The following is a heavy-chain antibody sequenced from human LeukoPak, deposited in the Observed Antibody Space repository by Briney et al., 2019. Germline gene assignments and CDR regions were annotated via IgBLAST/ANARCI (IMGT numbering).Heavy chain of an antibody. V-gene: IGHV6-1*01. J-gene: IGHJ5*02. D-gene: IGHD3-9*01. CDR3: ARGLNYYDILTGYVNWFDP. CDR2: TYYRSKWYN. Sequence: SQTLSLTCAISGDSVSSNSAAWNWIRQSPTRGLEWLGRTYYRSKWYNDYAVSVRSRITINPDTSKNQFSLQLNSVTPEDTAVYYCARGLNYYDILTGYVNWFDPWGQGTLVTVSS. CDR1: GDSVSSNSAA.